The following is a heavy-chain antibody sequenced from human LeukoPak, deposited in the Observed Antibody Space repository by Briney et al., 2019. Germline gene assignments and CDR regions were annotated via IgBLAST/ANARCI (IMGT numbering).Heavy chain of an antibody. CDR2: IYYSGST. Sequence: PSETLSLTCTVSGGSVSSGSYYWSWIRQPPGKGLEWIGYIYYSGSTNYNPSLKSRVTISVDTSKNQFSLKLSSVTAADTAVYYCAREDDDSSNFDYWGQGTLVTVSS. CDR3: AREDDDSSNFDY. V-gene: IGHV4-61*01. D-gene: IGHD3-3*01. CDR1: GGSVSSGSYY. J-gene: IGHJ4*02.